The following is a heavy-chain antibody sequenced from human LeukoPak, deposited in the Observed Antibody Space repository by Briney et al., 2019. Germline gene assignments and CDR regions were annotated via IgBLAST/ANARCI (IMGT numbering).Heavy chain of an antibody. CDR2: INHSGST. J-gene: IGHJ5*02. Sequence: SETLSLTCAVYGGSFSGYYWSWIRQPPGKGLEWIGEINHSGSTNYNPSLKSRVTISVDTSKNQFSLKLSSVTAADTAVYYCARGPVITMVQGVIGWFDPWGQGTLVTVPS. CDR3: ARGPVITMVQGVIGWFDP. V-gene: IGHV4-34*01. CDR1: GGSFSGYY. D-gene: IGHD3-10*01.